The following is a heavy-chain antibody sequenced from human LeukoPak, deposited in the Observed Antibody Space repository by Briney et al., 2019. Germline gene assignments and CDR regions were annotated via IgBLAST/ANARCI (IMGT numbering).Heavy chain of an antibody. CDR3: ATELRLGELPSQD. CDR2: ISYDGSIK. J-gene: IGHJ4*02. D-gene: IGHD3-16*01. Sequence: GGSLRLSCAASGFTFNNYAMYWVRQAPGKGLEWVAVISYDGSIKYYADSVKGRFTISRDNSKNTLFLQMSSLRAEDTAVYYCATELRLGELPSQDWGQGTLVTVSS. V-gene: IGHV3-30-3*02. CDR1: GFTFNNYA.